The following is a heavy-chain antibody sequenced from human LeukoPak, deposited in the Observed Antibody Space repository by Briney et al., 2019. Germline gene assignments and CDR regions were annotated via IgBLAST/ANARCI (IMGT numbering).Heavy chain of an antibody. CDR3: AKDLSRAVAADWFDP. Sequence: GGSLRLSCAASGFTFSNYDMSWVRQAPGKGLEWGSSISDSGGSTYYADSVKGRFTISRGNSKNTLYLQMTNLRAADTAVYYCAKDLSRAVAADWFDPWDQGSLVTVSS. CDR2: ISDSGGST. V-gene: IGHV3-23*01. J-gene: IGHJ5*02. CDR1: GFTFSNYD. D-gene: IGHD6-19*01.